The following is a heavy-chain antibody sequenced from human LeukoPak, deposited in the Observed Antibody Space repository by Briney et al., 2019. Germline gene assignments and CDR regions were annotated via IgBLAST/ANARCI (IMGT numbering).Heavy chain of an antibody. V-gene: IGHV4-28*06. D-gene: IGHD2-15*01. CDR1: GYSISSSNW. Sequence: SDTLSLTCAVSGYSISSSNWWGWIRQPPGQGLEWIGYIFSSGSTNYNPSLKSRVTMSVDTSKNQFSLNLSSVTALDTAIYYCARKLSASRAFDIWGQGTMVTVSS. CDR3: ARKLSASRAFDI. J-gene: IGHJ3*02. CDR2: IFSSGST.